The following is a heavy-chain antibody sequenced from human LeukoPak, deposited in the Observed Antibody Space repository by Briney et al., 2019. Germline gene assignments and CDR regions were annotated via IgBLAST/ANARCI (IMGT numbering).Heavy chain of an antibody. CDR1: GFTLSRYG. CDR3: VNRGGLLLYFIY. V-gene: IGHV3-33*08. J-gene: IGHJ4*02. D-gene: IGHD3-22*01. CDR2: IWNDGRNK. Sequence: GGSLRLSCAASGFTLSRYGMHWVRQAPGKGLEWVAVIWNDGRNKYYADSVKGRFTISRDNSKNTLYLQMSSLRAEDTAVYYCVNRGGLLLYFIYWGQGTLVTVSS.